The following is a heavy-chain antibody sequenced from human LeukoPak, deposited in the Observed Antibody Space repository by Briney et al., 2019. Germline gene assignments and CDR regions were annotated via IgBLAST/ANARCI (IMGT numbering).Heavy chain of an antibody. CDR1: GFTFSSYS. D-gene: IGHD4-17*01. J-gene: IGHJ4*02. CDR3: ARETVTTPYYFDY. V-gene: IGHV3-21*01. Sequence: SGGSLRLSCAASGFTFSSYSMNWVRQAPGKGLEWVSSISSSSSYIYYADSVKGRFTISRDNAKNSLYLQMNSLRAEDTAVYYCARETVTTPYYFDYWGQGTLVTVSS. CDR2: ISSSSSYI.